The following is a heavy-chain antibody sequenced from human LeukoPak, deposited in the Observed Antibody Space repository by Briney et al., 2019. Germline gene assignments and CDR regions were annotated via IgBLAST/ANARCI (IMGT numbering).Heavy chain of an antibody. Sequence: SETLSLTCTVSGDSISSSTYYWGWIRQPPGKGLEWIGSIYHSGSTYYNPSLKSRVTISVDTSKNQFSLKLSSVTAADTAVYYCARVVPAAILAYWGQGTLVTVSS. J-gene: IGHJ4*02. D-gene: IGHD2-2*02. CDR2: IYHSGST. CDR3: ARVVPAAILAY. V-gene: IGHV4-39*07. CDR1: GDSISSSTYY.